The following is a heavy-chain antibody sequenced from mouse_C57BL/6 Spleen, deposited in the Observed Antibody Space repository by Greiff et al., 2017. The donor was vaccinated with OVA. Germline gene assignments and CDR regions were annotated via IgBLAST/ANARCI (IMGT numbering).Heavy chain of an antibody. J-gene: IGHJ4*01. CDR2: ISYDGSN. CDR3: ARDSPYSNYDAMDY. Sequence: ESGPGLVKPSQSLSLTCSVTGYSITSGYYWNWIRQFPGNKLEWMGYISYDGSNNYNPSLKNRISITRDTSKNQFFLKLNSVTTEDTATYYCARDSPYSNYDAMDYWGQGTSVTVSS. CDR1: GYSITSGYY. D-gene: IGHD2-5*01. V-gene: IGHV3-6*01.